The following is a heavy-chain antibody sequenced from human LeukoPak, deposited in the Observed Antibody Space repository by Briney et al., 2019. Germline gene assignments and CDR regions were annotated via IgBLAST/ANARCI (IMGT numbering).Heavy chain of an antibody. CDR3: VSTGSLLDY. CDR2: INQDGSQK. CDR1: GFSFSSYW. J-gene: IGHJ4*02. V-gene: IGHV3-7*01. D-gene: IGHD3-10*01. Sequence: GGSLRLSCASSGFSFSSYWLTWVRQAPGKGLEWVANINQDGSQKYYVDSVKRRFTISRDNAKNSLHLQMNSPRDEDTDVYYRVSTGSLLDYWGKGTLVSV.